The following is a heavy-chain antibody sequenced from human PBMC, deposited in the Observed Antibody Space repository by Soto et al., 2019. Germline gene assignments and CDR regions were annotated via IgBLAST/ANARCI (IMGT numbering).Heavy chain of an antibody. J-gene: IGHJ6*02. D-gene: IGHD2-2*01. V-gene: IGHV3-23*01. CDR1: GFTFSSYA. CDR2: ISGSGGST. Sequence: GGSLRLSXAASGFTFSSYAMSWVRQAPGKGLEWVSAISGSGGSTYYADSVKGRFTISRDNSKNTLYLQMNSLRAEDTAVYYCAKGAQYIVVVPAAKLNYYYYGMDVWGQGTTVTVSS. CDR3: AKGAQYIVVVPAAKLNYYYYGMDV.